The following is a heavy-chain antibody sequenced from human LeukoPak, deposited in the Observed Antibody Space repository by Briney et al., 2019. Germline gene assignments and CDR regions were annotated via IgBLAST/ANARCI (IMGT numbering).Heavy chain of an antibody. CDR2: ISYDGSNK. CDR1: GFTFSSYA. Sequence: GRSLRLSCAASGFTFSSYAMHWVRQAPGKGLEWVAVISYDGSNKYYADSVKGRFTISRDNSKNTLYLQMNSLRAEDTAVYYCARDLSGDRGAFDIWGQGTMVTVSS. V-gene: IGHV3-30-3*01. J-gene: IGHJ3*02. CDR3: ARDLSGDRGAFDI. D-gene: IGHD3-10*01.